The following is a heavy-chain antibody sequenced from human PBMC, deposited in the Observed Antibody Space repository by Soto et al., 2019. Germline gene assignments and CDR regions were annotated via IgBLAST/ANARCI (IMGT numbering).Heavy chain of an antibody. CDR1: GGSISSGGYF. V-gene: IGHV4-31*03. D-gene: IGHD2-2*01. CDR3: ARGPHVVVPAAMLDY. J-gene: IGHJ4*02. CDR2: IYYSGST. Sequence: PSETLSLTCTVSGGSISSGGYFWSWIRQHPGKGLEWIGYIYYSGSTYYNPSLKSRVTISVDTSKNQFSLKLSSVTAADTAVYYCARGPHVVVPAAMLDYWGQGTLVTVSS.